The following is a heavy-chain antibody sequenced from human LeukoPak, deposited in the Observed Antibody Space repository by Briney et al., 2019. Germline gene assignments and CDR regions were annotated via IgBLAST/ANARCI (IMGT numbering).Heavy chain of an antibody. CDR1: GFMFSSYA. V-gene: IGHV3-23*01. D-gene: IGHD2-2*01. CDR2: ISAGGDSP. CDR3: AKRRYCSSISCHDFDH. Sequence: PGGSLRLSCAASGFMFSSYAMSWVRQAPGQGLKWASAISAGGDSPYYGDSVKGRFSISRDNFKNTLYLQMNSLRAGDTAVYYCAKRRYCSSISCHDFDHWGQGTLVTVSS. J-gene: IGHJ4*02.